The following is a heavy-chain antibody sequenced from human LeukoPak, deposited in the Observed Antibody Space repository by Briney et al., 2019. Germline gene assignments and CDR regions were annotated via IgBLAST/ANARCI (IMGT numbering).Heavy chain of an antibody. V-gene: IGHV4-34*01. CDR3: ARGRGGDYGKFDY. J-gene: IGHJ4*02. CDR2: INHSGST. D-gene: IGHD4-17*01. CDR1: GGSFSGYY. Sequence: PSETLSLTCAVYGGSFSGYYWSWIRQPPGKGLEWIGEINHSGSTNYNPSLKSRVTIPVDTSKNQFSLKLSSVTAADTAVYYCARGRGGDYGKFDYWGQGTLVTVSS.